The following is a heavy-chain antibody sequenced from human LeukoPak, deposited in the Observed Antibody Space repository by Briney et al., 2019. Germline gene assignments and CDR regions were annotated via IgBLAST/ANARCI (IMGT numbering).Heavy chain of an antibody. Sequence: PSETLSLTCTVSGGSMNTYYWSWIRQPPGQGLEWIGYIFYTGTTNYNPSVKSRATISVDTSKSQFSLNLRSVTAADTAVYFCARILKSAAGTWAAFDIWGHGTMVIVSS. D-gene: IGHD6-13*01. V-gene: IGHV4-59*01. J-gene: IGHJ3*02. CDR2: IFYTGTT. CDR1: GGSMNTYY. CDR3: ARILKSAAGTWAAFDI.